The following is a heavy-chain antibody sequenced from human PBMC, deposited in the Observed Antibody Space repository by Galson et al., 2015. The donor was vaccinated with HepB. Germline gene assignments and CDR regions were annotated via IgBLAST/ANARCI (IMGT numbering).Heavy chain of an antibody. V-gene: IGHV3-74*01. Sequence: SLRLSCAASGFTFSSYWMHWVRQAPGKGLVWVSRINSDGSSTNYADSVEGRFTISRDNAKNTLNLQMNSLRAEDTAVYYCVRGFGATANQNWFDPWGQGTLVTVSS. CDR1: GFTFSSYW. J-gene: IGHJ5*02. CDR2: INSDGSST. D-gene: IGHD3-10*01. CDR3: VRGFGATANQNWFDP.